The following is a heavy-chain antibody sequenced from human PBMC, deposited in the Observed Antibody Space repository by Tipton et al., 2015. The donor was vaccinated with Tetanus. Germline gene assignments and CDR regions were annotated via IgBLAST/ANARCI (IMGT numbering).Heavy chain of an antibody. V-gene: IGHV4-39*01. D-gene: IGHD2-21*01. CDR1: GGSSSNSNW. J-gene: IGHJ5*02. Sequence: TLSLTCAVSGGSSSNSNWWSWVRQPPGKGLEWIGSIWYDGSAYYNPSLKSRVTISVDTSKNQFSLKVRSVTAADTAVYACARHVVQGAPRWFDPWGQGTQVTVSS. CDR3: ARHVVQGAPRWFDP. CDR2: IWYDGSA.